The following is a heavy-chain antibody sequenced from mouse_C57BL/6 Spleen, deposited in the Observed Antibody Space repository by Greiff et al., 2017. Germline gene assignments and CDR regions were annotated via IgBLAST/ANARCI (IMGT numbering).Heavy chain of an antibody. J-gene: IGHJ2*02. CDR3: ARGGVLITTVYFDY. V-gene: IGHV5-16*01. CDR2: INYDGSST. D-gene: IGHD1-1*01. CDR1: GFTFRDYY. Sequence: EVKLVESEGGLVQPGRSLKLSCTASGFTFRDYYMAWVRQVPEKGLEWVAHINYDGSSTNYLDSLKSRFILSRDNAKNILYRQMSSLKSEDTATYYCARGGVLITTVYFDYWGQGTSLTVSS.